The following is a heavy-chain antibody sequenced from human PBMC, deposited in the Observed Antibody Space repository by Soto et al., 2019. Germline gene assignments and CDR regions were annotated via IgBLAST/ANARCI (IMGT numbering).Heavy chain of an antibody. CDR1: GGTFSSYA. J-gene: IGHJ5*02. Sequence: SVKVSCKASGGTFSSYAISWVRQAPGQGLEWMGGIIPIFGTANYAQKFQGRVTITADESTSTAYMELSSLRSEDTAAYYCARDQVEGFGVSQGWFDPCGQGTLVTVSS. V-gene: IGHV1-69*13. CDR2: IIPIFGTA. CDR3: ARDQVEGFGVSQGWFDP. D-gene: IGHD3-10*01.